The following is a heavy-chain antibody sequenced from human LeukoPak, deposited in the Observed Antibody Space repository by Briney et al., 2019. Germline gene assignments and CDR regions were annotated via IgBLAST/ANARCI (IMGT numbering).Heavy chain of an antibody. Sequence: GGSLRLSCAASGFTFSSYAMHWVRQAPGQGLEWVAVISYDGSNKYYADPVKGRFTISRDNSKNTLYLQMNSLRAEDTAVYYCARSPASAAAIPWGQGTLVTVSS. CDR3: ARSPASAAAIP. CDR2: ISYDGSNK. D-gene: IGHD2-2*02. V-gene: IGHV3-30-3*01. CDR1: GFTFSSYA. J-gene: IGHJ4*02.